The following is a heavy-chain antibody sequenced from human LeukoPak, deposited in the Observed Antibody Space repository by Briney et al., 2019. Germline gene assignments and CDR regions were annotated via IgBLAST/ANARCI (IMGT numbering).Heavy chain of an antibody. D-gene: IGHD1-26*01. V-gene: IGHV3-23*01. CDR2: ISGSGGST. J-gene: IGHJ2*01. CDR3: AKDRTVGASYWYFDL. Sequence: PGGSLRLSCAASGFTFSSYAMSWVRQAPGKGLEWVSAISGSGGSTYYADSVKGRFTISRDNSKNTLFLHMNTLRAEDTAIYYCAKDRTVGASYWYFDLRGRGTLVTVS. CDR1: GFTFSSYA.